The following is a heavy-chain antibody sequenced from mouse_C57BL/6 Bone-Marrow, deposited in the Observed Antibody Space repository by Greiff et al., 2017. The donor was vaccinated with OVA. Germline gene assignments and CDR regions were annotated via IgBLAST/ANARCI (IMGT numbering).Heavy chain of an antibody. CDR1: GYTFTSYW. J-gene: IGHJ4*01. CDR2: IHPNSGST. Sequence: QVQLQQPGAELVKPGASVKLSCKASGYTFTSYWMHWVKQRPGQGLEWIGMIHPNSGSTNYNEKFKSKATLTVDKSSSTAYMQLSSLTSEDSAVYYCASSSPYYYAMDYWGQGTSVTVSS. D-gene: IGHD1-1*01. CDR3: ASSSPYYYAMDY. V-gene: IGHV1-64*01.